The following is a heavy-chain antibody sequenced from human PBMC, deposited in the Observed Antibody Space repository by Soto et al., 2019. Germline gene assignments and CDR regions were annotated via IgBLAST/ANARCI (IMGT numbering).Heavy chain of an antibody. V-gene: IGHV4-30-2*01. J-gene: IGHJ4*02. CDR1: GGSINSGGYS. Sequence: QLQLQESGSGLVKPSQTLSLTCAVSGGSINSGGYSWSWRRQPPGEGLEWSGYIYHSGRTYYNPSLKRRVTISVDRSKTQFSLQLSSVPAAATAVYYCARVPDYWGQGTLVPVSA. CDR2: IYHSGRT. CDR3: ARVPDY.